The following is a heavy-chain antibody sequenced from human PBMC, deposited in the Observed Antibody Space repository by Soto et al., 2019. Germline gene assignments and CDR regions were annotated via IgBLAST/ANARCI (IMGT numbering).Heavy chain of an antibody. Sequence: PSETLSLTCTVSGGSISSYYWSWIRQPPGKGLEWIGYIYYSGSTNYNPSLKSRVTISVDTSKNQFSLKLSSVTAADTAVYYCARGGATTPVDYYYYGMDAWGQGTTVTVSS. V-gene: IGHV4-59*01. D-gene: IGHD1-26*01. CDR2: IYYSGST. J-gene: IGHJ6*02. CDR1: GGSISSYY. CDR3: ARGGATTPVDYYYYGMDA.